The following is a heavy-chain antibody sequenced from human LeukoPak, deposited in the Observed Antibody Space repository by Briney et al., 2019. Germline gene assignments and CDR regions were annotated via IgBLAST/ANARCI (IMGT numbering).Heavy chain of an antibody. D-gene: IGHD3-9*01. Sequence: PGGSLRLSCAASGFTFDDYGMSWVRQAPGKGLEWVSGINWNGGSTGYADSVKGRFTISRDNAKISLYLQMNSLRAEDTALYHCARAGHYDILTGYYGYWGQGTLVTVSS. CDR3: ARAGHYDILTGYYGY. CDR2: INWNGGST. CDR1: GFTFDDYG. V-gene: IGHV3-20*01. J-gene: IGHJ4*02.